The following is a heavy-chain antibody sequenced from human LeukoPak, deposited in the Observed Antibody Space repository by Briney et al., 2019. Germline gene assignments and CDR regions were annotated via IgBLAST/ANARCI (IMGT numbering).Heavy chain of an antibody. CDR3: AKGDYCSSTSCYVLNWFDP. CDR1: GFTFSSYA. Sequence: QPGGSLRLSCAASGFTFSSYAMSWVRQAPGKGLEWVSAISGSGGSTYYADSVKGRFTISRDNSKSTLYLQMNSLRAEDTAAYYCAKGDYCSSTSCYVLNWFDPWGQGTLVTVSS. CDR2: ISGSGGST. V-gene: IGHV3-23*01. J-gene: IGHJ5*02. D-gene: IGHD2-2*01.